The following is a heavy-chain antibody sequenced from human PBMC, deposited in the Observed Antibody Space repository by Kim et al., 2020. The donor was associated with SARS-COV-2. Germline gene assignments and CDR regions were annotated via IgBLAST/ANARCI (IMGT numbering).Heavy chain of an antibody. CDR3: AKGGTQYYYYYYGMDV. CDR2: ISGSGGST. V-gene: IGHV3-23*01. J-gene: IGHJ6*02. Sequence: GGSLRLSCAASGFTFSNYAMSWVRQAPGKGLEWVSAISGSGGSTYYADSVKGRFTISRDNSKNTLYLQMNSLRAEDTAVYYCAKGGTQYYYYYYGMDVWGQGTTVTVSS. D-gene: IGHD6-25*01. CDR1: GFTFSNYA.